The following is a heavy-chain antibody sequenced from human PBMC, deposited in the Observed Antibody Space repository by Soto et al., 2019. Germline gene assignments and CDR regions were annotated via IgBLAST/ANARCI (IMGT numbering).Heavy chain of an antibody. CDR1: GFTFSSYS. Sequence: EVQLVESGGGLVQPGGSLRLSCAASGFTFSSYSMNWVRQAPGKGLEWVSYISSSSSTIYYADSVKGRFTISRDNAKNSLYLQMDSLRDEDTAVYYCARTTVAGTRKHDYWGQGTLVTVSS. J-gene: IGHJ4*02. CDR3: ARTTVAGTRKHDY. D-gene: IGHD6-19*01. CDR2: ISSSSSTI. V-gene: IGHV3-48*02.